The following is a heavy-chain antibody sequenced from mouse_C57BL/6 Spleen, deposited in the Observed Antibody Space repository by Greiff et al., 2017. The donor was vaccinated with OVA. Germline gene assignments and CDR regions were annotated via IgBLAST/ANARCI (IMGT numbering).Heavy chain of an antibody. CDR3: ARGDITTVVATDYYAMDY. CDR1: GYTFTSYW. CDR2: IDPSDSAT. D-gene: IGHD1-1*01. J-gene: IGHJ4*01. V-gene: IGHV1-59*01. Sequence: QVQLQQPGAELVRPGTSVKLSCKASGYTFTSYWMHWVKQRPRPGLAWIGVIDPSDSATTSNQKLQGKATLPVDTSSSTAYMQLSSLTSEYSAVYYCARGDITTVVATDYYAMDYWGQGTSVTVSS.